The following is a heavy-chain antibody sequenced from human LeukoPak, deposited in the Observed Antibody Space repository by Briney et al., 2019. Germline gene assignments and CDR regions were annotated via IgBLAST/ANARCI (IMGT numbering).Heavy chain of an antibody. V-gene: IGHV4-59*01. D-gene: IGHD2-2*01. CDR3: ARGSYQLSLDY. J-gene: IGHJ4*02. Sequence: SETLSLTCTVSGGSISSYYWSWIRQPPVKGLEWIGYIYYSATTNYNPSLKSRVTISVDTSKSQFSLKLSSVTAADTAVYYCARGSYQLSLDYWGQGTLVTVSS. CDR1: GGSISSYY. CDR2: IYYSATT.